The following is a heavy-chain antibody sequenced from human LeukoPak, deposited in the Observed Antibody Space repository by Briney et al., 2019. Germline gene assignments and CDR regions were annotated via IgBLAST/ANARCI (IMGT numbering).Heavy chain of an antibody. V-gene: IGHV4-59*01. D-gene: IGHD6-19*01. J-gene: IGHJ4*02. CDR1: GGSISSYY. CDR3: ARSTRGTVAGPAY. Sequence: SETLSLTCTVSGGSISSYYWSWIRQPPGKGLEWIGYIYYSGSTNYNPSLKSRVTISVDTSKNQFSLKLSSVTAADTAVYYCARSTRGTVAGPAYWGQGTLVTVSS. CDR2: IYYSGST.